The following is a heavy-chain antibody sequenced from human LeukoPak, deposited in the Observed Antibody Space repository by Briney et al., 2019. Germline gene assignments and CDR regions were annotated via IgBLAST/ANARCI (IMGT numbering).Heavy chain of an antibody. V-gene: IGHV5-51*01. J-gene: IGHJ3*02. CDR3: ARHMYDILTDPDDAFDI. D-gene: IGHD3-9*01. CDR2: IYPGDSDT. CDR1: GYSFTTYW. Sequence: GESLKISCKGSGYSFTTYWIAWVRQMPGKGLEWMGIIYPGDSDTRYSPSFQGQVTISADKSISTAYLQWSSLKASDTAMYYCARHMYDILTDPDDAFDIWGQGTMVTVSS.